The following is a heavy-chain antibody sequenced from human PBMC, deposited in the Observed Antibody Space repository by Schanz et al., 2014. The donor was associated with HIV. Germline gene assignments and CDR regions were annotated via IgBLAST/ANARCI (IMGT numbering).Heavy chain of an antibody. CDR1: GGTFSSYA. CDR3: ASQYSNYDSSRRYHWYFDL. CDR2: IIPIFGAT. D-gene: IGHD4-4*01. V-gene: IGHV1-69*01. Sequence: QVQLVQSGTEVKKPGSSVKVSCKASGGTFSSYAISWVRQAPGQGLEWMGGIIPIFGATNYAQKFQDRVTITADESTSTTYLELSSLRSEDTAVYYCASQYSNYDSSRRYHWYFDLWGRGTLVAVSS. J-gene: IGHJ2*01.